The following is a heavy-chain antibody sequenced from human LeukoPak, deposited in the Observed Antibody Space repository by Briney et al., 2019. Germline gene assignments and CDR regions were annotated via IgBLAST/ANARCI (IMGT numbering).Heavy chain of an antibody. J-gene: IGHJ4*02. D-gene: IGHD3-10*01. CDR3: ARARRWGYYGSGVGYYFDY. Sequence: SETLSLTCTVSGGSISSYYWSWVRQPPGKGLEWIGYIYYTGTTNYNPSLKSRVTISVDKSKNQFSLKLNSVTAADSAVYYCARARRWGYYGSGVGYYFDYWGQGTLVTVSS. CDR1: GGSISSYY. CDR2: IYYTGTT. V-gene: IGHV4-59*08.